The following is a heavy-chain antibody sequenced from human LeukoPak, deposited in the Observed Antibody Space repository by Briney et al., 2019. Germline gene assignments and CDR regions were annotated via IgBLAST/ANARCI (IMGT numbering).Heavy chain of an antibody. V-gene: IGHV3-7*01. CDR1: GFTFSNFW. CDR2: INQDGSDK. D-gene: IGHD3-3*01. CDR3: ARGTIFGVADY. Sequence: PGGSLRLSCVASGFTFSNFWLSWVRQAPGKGLEWVANINQDGSDKYYVDSVKGRFTISRDNAKNSLYLQMNSLRAEDTAVYYCARGTIFGVADYWGQGTLVTVSS. J-gene: IGHJ4*02.